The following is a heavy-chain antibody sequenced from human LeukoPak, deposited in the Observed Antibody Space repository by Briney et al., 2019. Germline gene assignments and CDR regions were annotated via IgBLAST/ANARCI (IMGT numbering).Heavy chain of an antibody. Sequence: SWVAVPCKASGCSFSSCGIIWVRQAPGQGLEWMGGIILIFGTANYSQKFQGRVTITPDKSTGKDSMYPNSLSSEDTAAYYCLRDGVIGFDYWGQGTLVTVSS. J-gene: IGHJ4*02. CDR3: LRDGVIGFDY. D-gene: IGHD3-22*01. CDR2: IILIFGTA. CDR1: GCSFSSCG. V-gene: IGHV1-69*06.